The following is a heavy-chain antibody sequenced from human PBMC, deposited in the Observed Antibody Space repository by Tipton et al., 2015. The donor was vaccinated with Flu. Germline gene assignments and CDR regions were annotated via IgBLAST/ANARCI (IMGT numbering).Heavy chain of an antibody. Sequence: QSGAEVKKPGASVKLTCKASGYSFSNYYIHWVRQAPGQGLEWMGSINPSGGSTGYAQQFQGRVTMTRDTSTTTVYMDRSSLKSDDTAVYYCARDGTTRGLGGGFDIWGQGTMVTVSS. CDR1: GYSFSNYY. CDR3: ARDGTTRGLGGGFDI. V-gene: IGHV1-46*01. D-gene: IGHD1-7*01. CDR2: INPSGGST. J-gene: IGHJ3*02.